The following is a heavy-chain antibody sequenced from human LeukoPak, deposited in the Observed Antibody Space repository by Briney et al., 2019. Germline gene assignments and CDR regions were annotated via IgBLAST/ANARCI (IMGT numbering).Heavy chain of an antibody. CDR2: ISGSGGRT. Sequence: GGSLRLSCAASGITLSNYGMSWVRQAPGKGLEWVAGISGSGGRTNYADSVKGRFTVSRDNPKNTLYLQMNSLRAEDTAVYFCAKRGVVIRVILVGFHKEANYFDSWGQGALVTVPS. J-gene: IGHJ4*02. D-gene: IGHD3-22*01. CDR1: GITLSNYG. CDR3: AKRGVVIRVILVGFHKEANYFDS. V-gene: IGHV3-23*01.